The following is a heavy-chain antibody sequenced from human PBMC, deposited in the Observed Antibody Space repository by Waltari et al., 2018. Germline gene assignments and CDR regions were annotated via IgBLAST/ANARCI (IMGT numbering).Heavy chain of an antibody. Sequence: QVQLQESGPGLVKPSETLSLTCTVSGGSISRYYWSWIRQPPGKGLEGIGYIYYSGSTNYNPSLKSRVTISVDTSKNQFSLKLSSVTAADTAVYYCARDARGYSYVGYYYYGMDVWAKGPRSPSP. CDR3: ARDARGYSYVGYYYYGMDV. D-gene: IGHD5-18*01. V-gene: IGHV4-59*01. J-gene: IGHJ6*02. CDR1: GGSISRYY. CDR2: IYYSGST.